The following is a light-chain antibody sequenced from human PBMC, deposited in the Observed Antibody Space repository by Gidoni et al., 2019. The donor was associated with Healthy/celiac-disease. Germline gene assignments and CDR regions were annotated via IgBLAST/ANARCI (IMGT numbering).Light chain of an antibody. Sequence: EIVMTQSPATLSVSPGERATLSCRASQSVSSNLAWYQQKPGQAPRLLIDWASTRATGIPARFSGSGSGTEFTLTISSLQSEDFAVYYCQQYNNWPPLTFGGGTKVEIK. J-gene: IGKJ4*01. CDR1: QSVSSN. V-gene: IGKV3D-15*01. CDR3: QQYNNWPPLT. CDR2: WAS.